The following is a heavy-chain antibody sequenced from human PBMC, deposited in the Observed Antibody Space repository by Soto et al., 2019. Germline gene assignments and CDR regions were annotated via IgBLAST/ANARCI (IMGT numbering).Heavy chain of an antibody. CDR1: GGSISGHY. J-gene: IGHJ6*02. Sequence: SETLSLTCTVSGGSISGHYWSWIRQPPGKGLEWIGYIYYSGSTNYNPSLKSRVTISVDTSKNQFSLKLSSVTAADTAVYYCARRRIMEYSSSSVNYYYGMDVWRQGTTVTVSS. V-gene: IGHV4-59*11. CDR2: IYYSGST. CDR3: ARRRIMEYSSSSVNYYYGMDV. D-gene: IGHD6-6*01.